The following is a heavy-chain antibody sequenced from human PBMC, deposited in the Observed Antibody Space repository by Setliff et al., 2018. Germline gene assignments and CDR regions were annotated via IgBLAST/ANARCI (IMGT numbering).Heavy chain of an antibody. Sequence: GGSLRLSCAASGFTFKNNGMNWVRQAPGKGLEWVSGINWDGRSVGYADSVKGRFTISRDNAKNSLYLQMNSLRVEDTALYHCVRLGTVAAGDWGQGTLVTVSS. CDR3: VRLGTVAAGD. D-gene: IGHD6-19*01. V-gene: IGHV3-20*01. CDR1: GFTFKNNG. CDR2: INWDGRSV. J-gene: IGHJ4*02.